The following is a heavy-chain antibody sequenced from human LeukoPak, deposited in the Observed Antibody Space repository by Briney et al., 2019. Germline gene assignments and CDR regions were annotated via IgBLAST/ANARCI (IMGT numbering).Heavy chain of an antibody. Sequence: LRLSCAASGFTFSDYYMSWIRQAPGKGLEWIGYIYHSGSTYYNPSLKSRVTISVDRSKNQFSLKLSSVTAADTAVYYCARDPSMVRGVGGSWGQGTLVTVSS. CDR2: IYHSGST. D-gene: IGHD3-10*01. CDR1: GFTFSDYY. CDR3: ARDPSMVRGVGGS. J-gene: IGHJ4*02. V-gene: IGHV4-30-2*01.